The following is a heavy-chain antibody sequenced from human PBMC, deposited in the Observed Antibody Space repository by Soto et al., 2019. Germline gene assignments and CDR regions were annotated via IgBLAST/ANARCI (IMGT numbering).Heavy chain of an antibody. CDR2: IIPILGIA. CDR3: ARGWLVDFWSGYQPTSYFDY. CDR1: GCTFSSYT. V-gene: IGHV1-69*02. J-gene: IGHJ4*02. D-gene: IGHD3-3*01. Sequence: EASVKVSCKASGCTFSSYTISWVRQAPGQGLEWMGRIIPILGIANYAQKFQGRVTITADKSTSTAYMELSSLRSEDTAVYYCARGWLVDFWSGYQPTSYFDYWGQGTLVTVSS.